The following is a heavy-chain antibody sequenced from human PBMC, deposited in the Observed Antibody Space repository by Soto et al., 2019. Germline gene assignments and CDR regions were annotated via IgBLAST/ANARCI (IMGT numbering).Heavy chain of an antibody. CDR3: ATETDLEYYFDY. CDR1: GFTFSDYY. CDR2: ISSSSSYT. J-gene: IGHJ4*02. V-gene: IGHV3-11*06. Sequence: QVQLVESGGGLVKPGGSLRLSCAASGFTFSDYYMSWIRQVPGKGLEWVSYISSSSSYTNYADSVKGRFTISRDNAKNSLYLQMNSLRAEDTAVYYCATETDLEYYFDYWGQGTLVTVSS.